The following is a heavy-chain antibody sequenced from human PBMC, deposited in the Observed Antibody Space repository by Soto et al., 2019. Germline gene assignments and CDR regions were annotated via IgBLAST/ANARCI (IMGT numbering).Heavy chain of an antibody. V-gene: IGHV3-7*01. CDR2: IKQDGSEK. CDR3: ARDRAVVVVAATLSY. J-gene: IGHJ4*02. D-gene: IGHD2-15*01. Sequence: QPGGSLRLSCAASGFTFSSYWMSWVRQAPGKGLEWVANIKQDGSEKYYVDSVKGRFTISRDNAKNSLYLQMNSLRAEDTAVYYCARDRAVVVVAATLSYWGQGTLVTVSS. CDR1: GFTFSSYW.